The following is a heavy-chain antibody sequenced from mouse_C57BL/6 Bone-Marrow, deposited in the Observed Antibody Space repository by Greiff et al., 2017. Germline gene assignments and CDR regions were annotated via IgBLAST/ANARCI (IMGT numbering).Heavy chain of an antibody. CDR3: ALYDYDGRGY. CDR2: IDPEDGDT. CDR1: GFNIKDYY. V-gene: IGHV14-2*01. J-gene: IGHJ2*01. Sequence: EVQLQQSGAELVKPGASVKLSCTASGFNIKDYYMPWVKQRTEQGLEWIGRIDPEDGDTKYAPKFQGKATITADTSSNTAYLQLSSLTSEDTAVYYCALYDYDGRGYWGQGTTLTVSS. D-gene: IGHD2-4*01.